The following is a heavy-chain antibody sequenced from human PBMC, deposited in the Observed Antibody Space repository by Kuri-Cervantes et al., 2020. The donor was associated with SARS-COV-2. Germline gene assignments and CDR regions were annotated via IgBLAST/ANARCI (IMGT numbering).Heavy chain of an antibody. V-gene: IGHV1-46*01. CDR3: AREPPRGYGDYDY. J-gene: IGHJ4*02. CDR1: GYTFTSYY. D-gene: IGHD4-17*01. Sequence: ASVKVSCKASGYTFTSYYMHWVRQAPGQGLEWMGIINPSGGSTSYAQKFQGRVTMTTGTSTSTAYMELRSLRSDDTAVYYCAREPPRGYGDYDYWGQGTLVTVSS. CDR2: INPSGGST.